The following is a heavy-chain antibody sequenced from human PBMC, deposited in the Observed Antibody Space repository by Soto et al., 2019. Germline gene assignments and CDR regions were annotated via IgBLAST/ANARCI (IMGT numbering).Heavy chain of an antibody. J-gene: IGHJ4*02. Sequence: SETLSLTCTVSGGSISSSSYYWGWIRQPPGKGLEWIGSIYYSGSTYYNPSLKSRVTISVGTSKNQFSLKLSSVTAADTAVYYCARLVRIAAAGYDYWGQGTLVTVSS. D-gene: IGHD6-13*01. V-gene: IGHV4-39*01. CDR3: ARLVRIAAAGYDY. CDR2: IYYSGST. CDR1: GGSISSSSYY.